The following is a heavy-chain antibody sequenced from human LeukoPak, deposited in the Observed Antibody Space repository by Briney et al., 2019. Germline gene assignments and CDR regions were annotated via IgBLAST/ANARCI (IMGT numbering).Heavy chain of an antibody. CDR1: GYTFTSYA. J-gene: IGHJ4*02. CDR3: ARGFGGYDYWEVLDY. D-gene: IGHD5-12*01. V-gene: IGHV1-3*01. Sequence: ASVKVSYKASGYTFTSYAMHWVRQAPGQRLEWMGWINAGNGNTKYSQKFQGRVTITRDTSASTAYMELSSLRSEDTAVYYCARGFGGYDYWEVLDYWGQGTLVTVSS. CDR2: INAGNGNT.